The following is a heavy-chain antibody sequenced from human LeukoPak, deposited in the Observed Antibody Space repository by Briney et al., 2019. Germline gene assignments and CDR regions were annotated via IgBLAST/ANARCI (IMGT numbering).Heavy chain of an antibody. CDR1: GFTFSSYA. V-gene: IGHV3-23*01. CDR2: ISGSGGST. CDR3: AKPSGVGIAAADFDY. Sequence: PGGSLRLSCAASGFTFSSYAMSWVRQAPGKGLEWVSAISGSGGSTYYADSVKGRFTISRDNSKNTLYLQMNSLRAEDTAVYYCAKPSGVGIAAADFDYWGQGTLVTVSS. J-gene: IGHJ4*02. D-gene: IGHD6-13*01.